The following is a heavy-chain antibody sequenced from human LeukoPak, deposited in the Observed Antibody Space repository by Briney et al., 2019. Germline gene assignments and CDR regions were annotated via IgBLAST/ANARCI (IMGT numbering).Heavy chain of an antibody. CDR2: INHGGST. CDR3: ARHWNYAGFDY. D-gene: IGHD1-7*01. J-gene: IGHJ4*02. CDR1: GGSFSGYY. Sequence: SETLSLTCAVYGGSFSGYYWSWIRQPPGKGLEWIGEINHGGSTNYNPSLKSRVTISVDTSKNQFSLKLSSVTAADTAVYYCARHWNYAGFDYWGQGTLVTVSS. V-gene: IGHV4-34*01.